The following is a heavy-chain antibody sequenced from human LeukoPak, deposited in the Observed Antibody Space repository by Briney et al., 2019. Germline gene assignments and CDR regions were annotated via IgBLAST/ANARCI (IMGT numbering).Heavy chain of an antibody. J-gene: IGHJ5*02. CDR3: AKVSSIAAAGIGEGNWFDP. CDR2: ISYDGSNK. Sequence: GGSLRHSCAASGFTFSSYGMHWVRQAPGKGLEWVAVISYDGSNKYYADSVKGRFTISRDNSKNTLYLQMNSLRVEDTAVYYCAKVSSIAAAGIGEGNWFDPWGQGTLVTVSS. V-gene: IGHV3-30*18. D-gene: IGHD6-13*01. CDR1: GFTFSSYG.